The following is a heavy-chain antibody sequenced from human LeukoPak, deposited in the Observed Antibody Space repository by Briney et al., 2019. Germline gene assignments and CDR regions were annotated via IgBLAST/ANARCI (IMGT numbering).Heavy chain of an antibody. CDR2: ISSSGDRT. CDR1: GFTFSTYA. CDR3: AKDRPNYHESNGHYYRPNGDY. V-gene: IGHV3-23*01. J-gene: IGHJ4*02. D-gene: IGHD3-22*01. Sequence: RGSLRLSCAASGFTFSTYAMSWVRQAPGKGLEWVSSISSSGDRTFYADSVKDRFTISRDNSENTLYLQMSRLRAEDTAVYYCAKDRPNYHESNGHYYRPNGDYWGQGTLVTVSS.